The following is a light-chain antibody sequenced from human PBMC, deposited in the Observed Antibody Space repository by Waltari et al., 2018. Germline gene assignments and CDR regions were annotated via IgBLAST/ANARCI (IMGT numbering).Light chain of an antibody. CDR3: SSYAGSNNWV. J-gene: IGLJ3*02. Sequence: QSALTQPPSASGSPGQSVTISCTGTSSDVGGYTYVSWYQQHPGKAPKPMIYEVSAWPSGVPDRFSGSKSGNTASLTVSGLQAEDEAGYYCSSYAGSNNWVFGGGTKLTVL. CDR2: EVS. V-gene: IGLV2-8*01. CDR1: SSDVGGYTY.